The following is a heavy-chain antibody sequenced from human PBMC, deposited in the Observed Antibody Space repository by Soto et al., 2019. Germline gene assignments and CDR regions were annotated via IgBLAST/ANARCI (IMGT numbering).Heavy chain of an antibody. D-gene: IGHD3-9*01. CDR3: ATTHYDFLTSYYKTYGMDV. CDR1: GGSFSGYY. CDR2: INHSGNT. V-gene: IGHV4-34*01. Sequence: ASETLSLTCAVYGGSFSGYYWSWIRQPPGKGLEWIGEINHSGNTDYNPSLKSRVTISADTSKNQFSLRLSSVTAADTAIYFCATTHYDFLTSYYKTYGMDVWGHGTTVTVSS. J-gene: IGHJ6*02.